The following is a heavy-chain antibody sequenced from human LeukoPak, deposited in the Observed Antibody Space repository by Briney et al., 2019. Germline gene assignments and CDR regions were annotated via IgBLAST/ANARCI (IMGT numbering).Heavy chain of an antibody. J-gene: IGHJ4*02. D-gene: IGHD3-10*01. V-gene: IGHV3-7*01. CDR1: GFTFRNYW. CDR2: IKEDGSEK. CDR3: ARTIRGY. Sequence: GGSLRLSCIASGFTFRNYWMSWVRQAPGKGLEWVANIKEDGSEKYYVDSVKGRFTISRDNAKNSLYLQMNSLRAEDTAVYYCARTIRGYWGQGTLVTVSS.